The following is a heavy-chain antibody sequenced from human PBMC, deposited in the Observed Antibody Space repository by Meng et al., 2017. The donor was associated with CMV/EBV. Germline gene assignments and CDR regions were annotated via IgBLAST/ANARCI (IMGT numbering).Heavy chain of an antibody. D-gene: IGHD1-14*01. CDR3: ARVMGPNRTPYYFDY. CDR1: GGSSSSGDYY. CDR2: IYYSGST. V-gene: IGHV4-30-4*08. Sequence: VQLEGSGPGLVKPSQTLSLTCTVSGGSSSSGDYYWSWIRQPPGKGLEWIGYIYYSGSTYYNPSLKSRVTISVDTSKNQFSLKLSSVTAADTAVYYCARVMGPNRTPYYFDYWGQGTLVTVSS. J-gene: IGHJ4*02.